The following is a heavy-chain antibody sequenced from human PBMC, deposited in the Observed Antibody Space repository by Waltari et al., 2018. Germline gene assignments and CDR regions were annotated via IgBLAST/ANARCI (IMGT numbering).Heavy chain of an antibody. CDR2: INHSGST. Sequence: QVQLQQWGAGLLKPSETLSLTCAVYGGSFSGYYWSWIRQPPGKGLEWIGEINHSGSTNYNPSLKSRVTISVDTSKNQFSLKLSSVTAADTAVYYCARDGGRYSSSWYRVYNWFDPWGQGTLVTVSS. V-gene: IGHV4-34*01. J-gene: IGHJ5*02. CDR3: ARDGGRYSSSWYRVYNWFDP. CDR1: GGSFSGYY. D-gene: IGHD6-13*01.